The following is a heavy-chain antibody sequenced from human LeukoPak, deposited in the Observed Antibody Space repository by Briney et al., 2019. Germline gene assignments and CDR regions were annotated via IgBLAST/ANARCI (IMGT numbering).Heavy chain of an antibody. D-gene: IGHD5/OR15-5a*01. Sequence: GGSLRLSCAASGFTFSIYAMSWVRQAPGKGLEWVSAISGSADNTYYPDSVKGRFTISRDNSKNTLYLQVNSLRAEDTAVYYCAKGRIYDAFVIWGQGTMVTVSS. CDR1: GFTFSIYA. CDR2: ISGSADNT. V-gene: IGHV3-23*01. CDR3: AKGRIYDAFVI. J-gene: IGHJ3*02.